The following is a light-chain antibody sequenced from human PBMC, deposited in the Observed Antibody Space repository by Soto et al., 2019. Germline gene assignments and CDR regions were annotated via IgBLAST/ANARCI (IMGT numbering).Light chain of an antibody. CDR1: QSFSSW. Sequence: DIQMTQSPSTLSASVGDRVTITCRASQSFSSWLAWYQQKPGRAPNLLIYKASSLESGVPSRFSGSGSGTEFTLTISSLQPDDFASYYGLHYNSYPWTFGQGTKVEIK. CDR3: LHYNSYPWT. CDR2: KAS. V-gene: IGKV1-5*03. J-gene: IGKJ1*01.